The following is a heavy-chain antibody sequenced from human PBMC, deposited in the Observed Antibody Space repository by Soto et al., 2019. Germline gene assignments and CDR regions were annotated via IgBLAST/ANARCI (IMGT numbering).Heavy chain of an antibody. D-gene: IGHD4-17*01. Sequence: QLQLQESGPGLVKPSETLSLTCTVYGGSISSSSYYWGWIRQPPGKGLEWIGSIYYSGRTYYNPSFSSRVTISVDTSSIQFSLRLSSVTAADKAVYYCARHPPTGTTFWFDPWGQGTLVTVSS. CDR1: GGSISSSSYY. V-gene: IGHV4-39*01. CDR3: ARHPPTGTTFWFDP. CDR2: IYYSGRT. J-gene: IGHJ5*02.